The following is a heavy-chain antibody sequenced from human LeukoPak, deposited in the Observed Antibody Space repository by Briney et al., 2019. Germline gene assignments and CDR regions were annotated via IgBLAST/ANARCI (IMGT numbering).Heavy chain of an antibody. CDR1: GGSISSYY. CDR2: VYTSGST. CDR3: ARGFGYGDYDSY. Sequence: SETLSLTCTVSGGSISSYYWSWIRQPAGKGLEWIGRVYTSGSTSYNPSLHYTPSLRSRVTMSVDTSKNQFSLRLSSVTAADTAVYYCARGFGYGDYDSYWGQGTLVTVSS. V-gene: IGHV4-4*07. D-gene: IGHD4-17*01. J-gene: IGHJ4*02.